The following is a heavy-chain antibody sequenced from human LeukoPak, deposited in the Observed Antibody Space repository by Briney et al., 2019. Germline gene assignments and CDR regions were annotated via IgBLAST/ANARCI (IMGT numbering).Heavy chain of an antibody. D-gene: IGHD6-13*01. CDR1: GVSINSRNYY. CDR2: LYYTGST. CDR3: VSVSSSWDSDY. J-gene: IGHJ4*02. Sequence: ETLSLTCTVSGVSINSRNYYWGWIRQPPGKGPEWIGSLYYTGSTSYNPPLESRVTISLDISNNQFSLRLNSVTAADTAVYFCVSVSSSWDSDYWGPGALVTVSS. V-gene: IGHV4-39*07.